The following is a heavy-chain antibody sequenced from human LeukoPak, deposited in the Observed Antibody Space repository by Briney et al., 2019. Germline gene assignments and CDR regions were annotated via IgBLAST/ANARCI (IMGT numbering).Heavy chain of an antibody. D-gene: IGHD1-26*01. J-gene: IGHJ4*02. CDR3: ARDRTWELPLIGY. V-gene: IGHV3-7*01. CDR1: GFTFSSYW. Sequence: GGSLGLSCAASGFTFSSYWMSWVRQAPGKGLEWVANIKQDGSEKYYVDSVKGRFTISRDNAKNSLYLQMNSLRAEDTAVYYCARDRTWELPLIGYWGQGTLVTVSS. CDR2: IKQDGSEK.